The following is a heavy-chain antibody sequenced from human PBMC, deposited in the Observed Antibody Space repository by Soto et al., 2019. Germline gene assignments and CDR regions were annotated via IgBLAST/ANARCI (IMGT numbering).Heavy chain of an antibody. CDR1: GYTFTNYG. J-gene: IGHJ4*02. Sequence: QVQLVQSGAEVKKPGASVNISCKASGYTFTNYGVSWVRQTPGQGLEWMGWISAYSGLTHYPQHLQGRVTMTTDTSTTTASLELGSLTSDETAVYYCARRSPLTSGSYFAGDFWGPGTLITVS. D-gene: IGHD3-10*01. V-gene: IGHV1-18*04. CDR2: ISAYSGLT. CDR3: ARRSPLTSGSYFAGDF.